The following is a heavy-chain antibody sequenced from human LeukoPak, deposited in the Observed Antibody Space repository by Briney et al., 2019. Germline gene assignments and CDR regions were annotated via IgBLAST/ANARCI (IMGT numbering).Heavy chain of an antibody. V-gene: IGHV3-30*18. CDR2: ISYDGSNK. D-gene: IGHD2-15*01. CDR3: AKERADIVVVVAGGAFDI. CDR1: GFTFSSYG. J-gene: IGHJ3*02. Sequence: GRSLRLSCAASGFTFSSYGMHWVRQAPGKGLEWVAVISYDGSNKYYADSVKGRFTISRDNSKNTLYLQMNSLRAEDTAVYYCAKERADIVVVVAGGAFDIWGQGTMVTVSS.